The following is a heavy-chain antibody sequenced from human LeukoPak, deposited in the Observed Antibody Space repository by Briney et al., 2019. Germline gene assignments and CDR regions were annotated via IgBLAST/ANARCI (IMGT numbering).Heavy chain of an antibody. CDR3: ARAQWELGSSYDY. CDR2: IYYSGST. J-gene: IGHJ4*02. V-gene: IGHV4-59*01. D-gene: IGHD1-26*01. Sequence: SETLSLTCTVSGGSISSYYWSWIRQPPGKGLEWIGYIYYSGSTNYNPSLKSRVTISVDTSKNQFSLKLSSVTAADTAVYYCARAQWELGSSYDYWGQGTLVTASP. CDR1: GGSISSYY.